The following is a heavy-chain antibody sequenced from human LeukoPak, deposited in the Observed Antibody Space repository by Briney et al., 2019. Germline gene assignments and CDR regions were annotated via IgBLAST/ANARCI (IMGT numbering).Heavy chain of an antibody. Sequence: GRSLRLSCAASGFTFSSYAMHWVRQAPGKGLEWVAVISYYGSNKYYADSVKGRFTISRDNSKNTLYLQMNSLRAEDTAVYYCARDGYDSRAFDIWGQGTMVTVSS. D-gene: IGHD3-22*01. CDR2: ISYYGSNK. J-gene: IGHJ3*02. V-gene: IGHV3-30*01. CDR3: ARDGYDSRAFDI. CDR1: GFTFSSYA.